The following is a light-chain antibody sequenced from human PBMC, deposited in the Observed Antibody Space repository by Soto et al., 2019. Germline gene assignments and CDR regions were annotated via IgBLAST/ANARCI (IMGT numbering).Light chain of an antibody. Sequence: SYELTQTPSVSVAPGQTARITCGGNNIGSESVQWYQKKPGQAPVLVVYDDSDRPSGIPERFAGSNSGNTATLTISRVDARDEADYYCQVLDRSSDHRGVFGGGTKLTVL. CDR2: DDS. V-gene: IGLV3-21*02. J-gene: IGLJ2*01. CDR1: NIGSES. CDR3: QVLDRSSDHRGV.